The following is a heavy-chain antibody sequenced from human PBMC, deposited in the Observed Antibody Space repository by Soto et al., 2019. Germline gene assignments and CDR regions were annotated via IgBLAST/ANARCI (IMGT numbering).Heavy chain of an antibody. Sequence: SETLSLTCTFSGFSISSGGYYWSWIRQHPGKGLEWIGYIYYSGSTYYNPSLKSRVTISVDTSKNQFSLKLSSVTAADTAVYYCAREVKQLWIFDYWGQGTLVTVSS. CDR2: IYYSGST. V-gene: IGHV4-31*03. J-gene: IGHJ4*02. CDR1: GFSISSGGYY. CDR3: AREVKQLWIFDY. D-gene: IGHD5-18*01.